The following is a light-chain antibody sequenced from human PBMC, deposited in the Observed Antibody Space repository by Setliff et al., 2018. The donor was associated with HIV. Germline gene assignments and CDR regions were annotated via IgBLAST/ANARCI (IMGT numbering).Light chain of an antibody. Sequence: QSVLTQPPSASGTPGQRVNISCSGSTSNIGSNTVNWYQQLPGTAPKLLIYSLSQRPSGVPDRFSGSKSGTLASLAISGLQSEDEAHYYCATWDDRLRGPVFGGGTKVTVL. CDR1: TSNIGSNT. J-gene: IGLJ2*01. V-gene: IGLV1-44*01. CDR3: ATWDDRLRGPV. CDR2: SLS.